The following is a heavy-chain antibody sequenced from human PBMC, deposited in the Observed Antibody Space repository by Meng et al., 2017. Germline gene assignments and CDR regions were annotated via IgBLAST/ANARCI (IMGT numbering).Heavy chain of an antibody. V-gene: IGHV3-21*01. D-gene: IGHD3-22*01. CDR3: ERAPSITTTTNY. Sequence: GGSLRLSCAASGFTFSSYNMNWVRQAPGKGLEWVSSISSSSSYIYNADSVKGRFTISRDNAKNSLYLQMNSMRAEDTAVYYCERAPSITTTTNYWGQGTMVTVAS. CDR2: ISSSSSYI. CDR1: GFTFSSYN. J-gene: IGHJ4*01.